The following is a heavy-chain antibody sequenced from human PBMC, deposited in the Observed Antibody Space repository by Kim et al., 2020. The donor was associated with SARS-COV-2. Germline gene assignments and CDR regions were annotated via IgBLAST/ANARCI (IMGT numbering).Heavy chain of an antibody. Sequence: GGSLRLSCAASGFTFGGYAMHWVRQPPGKGLEWVSLISGNGGTTYYADSVKGRFTISRDNSDNSLYLQMNSLRTEETALYYCAKDGSSSSGPFDYWGTGT. V-gene: IGHV3-43*02. D-gene: IGHD6-6*01. CDR2: ISGNGGTT. J-gene: IGHJ4*02. CDR1: GFTFGGYA. CDR3: AKDGSSSSGPFDY.